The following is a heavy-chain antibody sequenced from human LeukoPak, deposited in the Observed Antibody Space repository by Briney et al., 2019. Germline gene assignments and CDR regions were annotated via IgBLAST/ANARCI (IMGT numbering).Heavy chain of an antibody. J-gene: IGHJ3*02. CDR1: GSTRRSEW. V-gene: IGHV3-7*01. CDR3: ARDSRSCRSSDCRGDAFDI. Sequence: GPSLIHSCGPRGSTRRSEWMSGVGQALGKRLEWVANIKEDGSKKYCVESVRGRFTISRDNAENSLYLQMNSLRAEDTAVYYCARDSRSCRSSDCRGDAFDIWGQGTMVTVSS. D-gene: IGHD6-25*01. CDR2: IKEDGSKK.